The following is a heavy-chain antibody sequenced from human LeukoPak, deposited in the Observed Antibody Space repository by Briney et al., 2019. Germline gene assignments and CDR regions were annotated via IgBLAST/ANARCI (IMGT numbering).Heavy chain of an antibody. V-gene: IGHV3-7*03. CDR3: ARGYGDYAPRG. CDR1: GFTFSSYW. CDR2: IKQDGSEK. J-gene: IGHJ4*02. Sequence: PGGSLRLSCAASGFTFSSYWMSWVRQAPGKGLKWVANIKQDGSEKYYVDSVKGRFTISRDNAKNSLYLQMNSLRAEDTAVYYCARGYGDYAPRGWGQGTLVTVSS. D-gene: IGHD4-17*01.